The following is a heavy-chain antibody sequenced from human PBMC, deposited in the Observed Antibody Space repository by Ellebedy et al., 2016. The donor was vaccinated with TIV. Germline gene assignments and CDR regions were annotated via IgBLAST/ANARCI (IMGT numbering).Heavy chain of an antibody. CDR1: GFNLSTYS. CDR3: AKRITMVRGVITYYSYAMDV. D-gene: IGHD3-10*01. J-gene: IGHJ6*02. CDR2: ISSSSSTI. Sequence: GESLKISCAASGFNLSTYSMNWVRQAPGKGLEWLSYISSSSSTIFYADSVKGRFTISRDNAKNSLYLQMNSLRAEDTAVYYCAKRITMVRGVITYYSYAMDVWGQGTTVTVSS. V-gene: IGHV3-48*01.